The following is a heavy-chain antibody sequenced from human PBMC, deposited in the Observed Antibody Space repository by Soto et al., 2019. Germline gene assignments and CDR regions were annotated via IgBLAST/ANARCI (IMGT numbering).Heavy chain of an antibody. CDR2: IWYDGSNK. CDR3: ARPHYDILTGYYSDDYYYGMDV. J-gene: IGHJ6*02. V-gene: IGHV3-33*01. D-gene: IGHD3-9*01. Sequence: QVQLVESGGGVVQPGRSLRLSCAASGFTFSSYGMHWVRQAPGKGLEWVAVIWYDGSNKYYADSVRGRFTISRDNSKNTLYLQMNSLSAEDTAVYYCARPHYDILTGYYSDDYYYGMDVWGQGTTVTVSS. CDR1: GFTFSSYG.